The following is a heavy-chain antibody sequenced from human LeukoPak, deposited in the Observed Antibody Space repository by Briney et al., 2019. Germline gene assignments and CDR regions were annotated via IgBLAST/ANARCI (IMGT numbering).Heavy chain of an antibody. V-gene: IGHV3-23*01. CDR3: AKYCSGGNCYSGLY. D-gene: IGHD2-15*01. Sequence: PGGSLRLSCAASGFIFSNYAMTWVRQAPGKGLQWVSTITSGGNTYYADSVKGRFTISRDNSKSTLYLQMNSPRAEDTAVYYCAKYCSGGNCYSGLYWGQGTLVTVSS. CDR2: ITSGGNT. CDR1: GFIFSNYA. J-gene: IGHJ4*02.